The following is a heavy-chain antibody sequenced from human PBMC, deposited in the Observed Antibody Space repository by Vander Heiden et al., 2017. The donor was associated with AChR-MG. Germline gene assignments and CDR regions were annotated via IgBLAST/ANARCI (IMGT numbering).Heavy chain of an antibody. CDR1: GGSITSSSYY. Sequence: LQLQESGPGLVKPSETLSLTCTFPGGSITSSSYYSGGIRQPQGKGVGWIVSIYYSGSTDYNPSRKSRVSISVDTSKNQFSLKLSSVTAADTAVYYCARSIHIVVVPAAIYYYYYMDVWGKGTTVTVSS. J-gene: IGHJ6*03. V-gene: IGHV4-39*01. CDR3: ARSIHIVVVPAAIYYYYYMDV. CDR2: IYYSGST. D-gene: IGHD2-2*01.